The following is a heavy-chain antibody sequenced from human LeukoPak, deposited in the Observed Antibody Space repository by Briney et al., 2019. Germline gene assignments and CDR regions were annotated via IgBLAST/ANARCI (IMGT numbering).Heavy chain of an antibody. CDR2: IIPILGIA. J-gene: IGHJ5*02. D-gene: IGHD3-22*01. Sequence: ASVKVSCKASGGTFSSYAISWVRQAPGQGLEWMGRIIPILGIANYAQKFQGRVTITADKSTSTAYMELSSLRFEDTAVYYCARAAYYYDSSGYYYPWGQGTLVTVSS. CDR3: ARAAYYYDSSGYYYP. CDR1: GGTFSSYA. V-gene: IGHV1-69*04.